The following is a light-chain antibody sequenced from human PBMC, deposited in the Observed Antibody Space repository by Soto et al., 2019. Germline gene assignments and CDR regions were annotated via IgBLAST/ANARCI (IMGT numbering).Light chain of an antibody. CDR2: AAS. Sequence: DIQMTQSPSSLSASVGDRVTISCRASQGITNYLAWYQQKPGKVPKLLIYAASTLQSGVPSRFSGSGSGTEFTLTISSLQPEDVATYYCQKYNSAPRAFGQGTKVEIK. V-gene: IGKV1-27*01. J-gene: IGKJ1*01. CDR1: QGITNY. CDR3: QKYNSAPRA.